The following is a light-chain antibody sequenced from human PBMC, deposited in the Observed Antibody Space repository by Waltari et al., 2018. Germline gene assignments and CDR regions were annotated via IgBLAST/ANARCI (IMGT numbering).Light chain of an antibody. CDR1: RPNIGAGYE. CDR3: QSYDSSLSGML. Sequence: QSVLPQPPSVSGAPGQRVTIPCTWGRPNIGAGYEVHWYHQVPGTAPKLLIYGNTNRPSGVPDRFSGSKSGTSASLAITGLQAEDEADYYCQSYDSSLSGMLFGGGTKLTVL. V-gene: IGLV1-40*01. J-gene: IGLJ2*01. CDR2: GNT.